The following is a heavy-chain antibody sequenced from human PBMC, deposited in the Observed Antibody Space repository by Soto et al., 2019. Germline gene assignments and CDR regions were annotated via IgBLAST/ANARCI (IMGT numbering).Heavy chain of an antibody. D-gene: IGHD2-21*01. CDR3: ARDRGGDVFDY. J-gene: IGHJ4*02. V-gene: IGHV1-2*04. CDR1: GYSFTDYY. Sequence: QVPLVQSGADVKKPGASVRVSCKTSGYSFTDYYIHWVRQAPGQGLEWMGWISPNSGGTNFAQKFQGWVTMTRDTSISTAYMELSGLKSEDTAVYYCARDRGGDVFDYWGQGTLLTVSS. CDR2: ISPNSGGT.